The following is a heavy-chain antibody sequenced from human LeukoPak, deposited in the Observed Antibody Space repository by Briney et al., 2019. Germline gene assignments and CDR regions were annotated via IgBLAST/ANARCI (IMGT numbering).Heavy chain of an antibody. CDR3: ARDGSNYDYVWGSYRTGTNWFDP. CDR2: ISAYNGNT. CDR1: GYTFTSYG. V-gene: IGHV1-18*01. D-gene: IGHD3-16*02. Sequence: GASVKVSCKASGYTFTSYGISWVRQAPGQGLEWMGWISAYNGNTNYAQKLQGRVTMTTDTSTSTAYMELRSLRSDDTAVYYCARDGSNYDYVWGSYRTGTNWFDPWGQGTLVTVSS. J-gene: IGHJ5*02.